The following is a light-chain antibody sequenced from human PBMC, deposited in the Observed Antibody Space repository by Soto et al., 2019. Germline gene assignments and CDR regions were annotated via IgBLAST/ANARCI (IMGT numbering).Light chain of an antibody. CDR2: LEGIGSY. CDR1: SGHSSYI. CDR3: ETWDSNTWV. V-gene: IGLV4-60*01. J-gene: IGLJ3*02. Sequence: QSVLTQSSSASASLGSSVKLTCSLSSGHSSYIIAWHQQQPGKAPRCLMKLEGIGSYNKGSGVPDRFSGSSSGADRCLTISNLQLEAEADYYCETWDSNTWVFDGGTKLTVL.